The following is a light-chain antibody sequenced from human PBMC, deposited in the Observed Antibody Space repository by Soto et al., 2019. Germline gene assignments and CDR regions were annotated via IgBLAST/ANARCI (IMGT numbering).Light chain of an antibody. CDR2: DDR. J-gene: IGLJ1*01. CDR1: NIGSKR. Sequence: SYYLTQPPSVSVAPGQTARITCWGDNIGSKRVHWYQQRPGQAPVLVVYDDRDRPSGIPERFSGSNSGNTATLTISRVEAGDEAEYYCQVWDSNNDHYVFGTGTKVTVL. CDR3: QVWDSNNDHYV. V-gene: IGLV3-21*02.